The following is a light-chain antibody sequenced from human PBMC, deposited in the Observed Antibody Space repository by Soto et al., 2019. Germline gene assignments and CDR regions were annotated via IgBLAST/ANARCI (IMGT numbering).Light chain of an antibody. J-gene: IGLJ3*02. Sequence: QSVLTQPPSVSGAPGQRVTISCTGSSANIGAAYNVDWYQQLPGAAPKLVVFGNRNRPSGVPERFSGSKSGTSASLAITGLQAEDEADYYCQAYDYSLTAFVFGGGTKLTVL. CDR1: SANIGAAYN. CDR2: GNR. V-gene: IGLV1-40*01. CDR3: QAYDYSLTAFV.